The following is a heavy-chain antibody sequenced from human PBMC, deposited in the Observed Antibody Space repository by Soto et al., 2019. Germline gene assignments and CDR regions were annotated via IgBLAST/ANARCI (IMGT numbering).Heavy chain of an antibody. V-gene: IGHV1-69*13. J-gene: IGHJ5*02. CDR3: TRGATHGSSWYFWFDP. CDR1: GGTFSTYP. CDR2: IIPLFGTT. D-gene: IGHD6-13*01. Sequence: SVKVSCKACGGTFSTYPINWVRQAPGQGLEWMGGIIPLFGTTNYARKFKGRVTITADESTSTAYMELSSLRAEDAAVYYCTRGATHGSSWYFWFDPWGQGTLVTVSS.